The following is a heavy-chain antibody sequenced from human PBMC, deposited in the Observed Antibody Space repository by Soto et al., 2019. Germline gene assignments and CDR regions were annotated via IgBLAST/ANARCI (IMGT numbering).Heavy chain of an antibody. Sequence: QVQLVQSGAEVKKPGASVRVSCKASGYSFTDYHIHWVRQAPGQGLEWLGRINPKSGGTSTAQKFQGWVTRSRDRSISTIYMELTRLRSDDTAVYFCARGHSTDCSNGVCSFFYNHEMDVWGQGTTVTVSS. V-gene: IGHV1-2*04. J-gene: IGHJ6*02. CDR3: ARGHSTDCSNGVCSFFYNHEMDV. CDR2: INPKSGGT. D-gene: IGHD2-8*01. CDR1: GYSFTDYH.